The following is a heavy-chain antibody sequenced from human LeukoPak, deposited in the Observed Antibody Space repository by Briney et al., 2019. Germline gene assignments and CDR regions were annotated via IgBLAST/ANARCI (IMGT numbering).Heavy chain of an antibody. Sequence: PGGSLRLSCAAAGFTFSSYSLNWVRQAPGEGLEWVSSISSSSSYIYYADSVKGRFTISRDNAKNSLYLQMNSLRAEDTAVYYCARDEANWFDPWGQGTLVTVSS. V-gene: IGHV3-21*01. CDR1: GFTFSSYS. CDR2: ISSSSSYI. J-gene: IGHJ5*02. CDR3: ARDEANWFDP.